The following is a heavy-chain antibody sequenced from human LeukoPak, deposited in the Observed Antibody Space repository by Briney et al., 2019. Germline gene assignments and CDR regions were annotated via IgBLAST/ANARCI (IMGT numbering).Heavy chain of an antibody. D-gene: IGHD5-18*01. CDR1: GYTFSSYG. Sequence: GASVKVSCKASGYTFSSYGISWVRQAPGQGLEWMGWISAYNGNTNYAQKVQGRVTMTTDTSTSTAYMELRSLRSDDTAVYYCARAGRIQLREDAFDIWGQGTMVTVSS. CDR3: ARAGRIQLREDAFDI. CDR2: ISAYNGNT. J-gene: IGHJ3*02. V-gene: IGHV1-18*01.